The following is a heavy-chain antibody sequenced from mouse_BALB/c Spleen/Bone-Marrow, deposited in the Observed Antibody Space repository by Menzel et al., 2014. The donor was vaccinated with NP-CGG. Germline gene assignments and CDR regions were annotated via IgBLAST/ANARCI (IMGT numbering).Heavy chain of an antibody. CDR3: AREVDYAMDY. Sequence: EVQLQQSGAELVKPGASVKLSCTASGFNIKDIYMHWVKQRPEQGLEWIGRIDPANGNTKYDPKFQGKATITADTSSNTAYLQLSSLTSEDTAVYYCAREVDYAMDYWGQGTSVTVSS. V-gene: IGHV14-3*02. J-gene: IGHJ4*01. CDR1: GFNIKDIY. D-gene: IGHD1-1*01. CDR2: IDPANGNT.